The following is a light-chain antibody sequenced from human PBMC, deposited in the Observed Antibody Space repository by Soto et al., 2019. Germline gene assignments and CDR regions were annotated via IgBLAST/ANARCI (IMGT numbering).Light chain of an antibody. CDR3: QQRNDWQVT. CDR1: QSVDNY. Sequence: ESVLTQSPVTPSLSPGGRATLSSRASQSVDNYLAWYQQKPGQAPRLLIYDVSNRATGIPARFSGSGSGTDFTLTISSLEPGDFAIYYCQQRNDWQVTFGQGTRLEIK. J-gene: IGKJ5*01. V-gene: IGKV3-11*01. CDR2: DVS.